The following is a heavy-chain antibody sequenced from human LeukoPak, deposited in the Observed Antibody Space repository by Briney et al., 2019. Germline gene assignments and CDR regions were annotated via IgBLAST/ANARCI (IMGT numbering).Heavy chain of an antibody. J-gene: IGHJ4*02. CDR3: ARDPGYYDSSGFL. CDR2: MNPNSGNT. Sequence: ASVKVSCKASGYTFTSYDINWVRQATGQGLEWMGWMNPNSGNTGYAQKFQGRVTITADKSTSTAYMELSSLRSEDTAVYYCARDPGYYDSSGFLWGQGTLVTVSS. V-gene: IGHV1-8*01. CDR1: GYTFTSYD. D-gene: IGHD3-22*01.